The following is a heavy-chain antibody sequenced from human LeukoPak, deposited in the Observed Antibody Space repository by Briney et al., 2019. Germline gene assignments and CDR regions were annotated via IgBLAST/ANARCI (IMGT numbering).Heavy chain of an antibody. CDR3: ARDMVEATTRGIDY. Sequence: GGSLRLSCAASGFTFSSYAMSWVRQAPGKGLEWVSLISGSAVSTYYADSVKGRFTISRDDARNSLYLQMNTLRAEDTGVYYCARDMVEATTRGIDYWGQGTLVTVSS. V-gene: IGHV3-23*01. D-gene: IGHD5-12*01. J-gene: IGHJ4*02. CDR2: ISGSAVST. CDR1: GFTFSSYA.